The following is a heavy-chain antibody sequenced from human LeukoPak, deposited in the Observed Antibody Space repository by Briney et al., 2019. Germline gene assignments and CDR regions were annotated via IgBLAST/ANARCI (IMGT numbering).Heavy chain of an antibody. Sequence: SETLSLTCTVSGGSISSGDYYWSWIRQPPGKGLEWIGYIYYSVSTYYNPSLKSRVTISVDTSKNQFSLKLSSVTAEDTAVYYCARVSLGGRYYSPGYYFDYWGQGTLVPVSS. J-gene: IGHJ4*02. CDR1: GGSISSGDYY. CDR2: IYYSVST. D-gene: IGHD1-26*01. V-gene: IGHV4-30-4*01. CDR3: ARVSLGGRYYSPGYYFDY.